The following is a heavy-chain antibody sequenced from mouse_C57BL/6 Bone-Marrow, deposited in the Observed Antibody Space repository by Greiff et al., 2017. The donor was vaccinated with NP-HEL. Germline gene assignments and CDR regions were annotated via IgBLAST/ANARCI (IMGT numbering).Heavy chain of an antibody. V-gene: IGHV14-1*01. CDR2: IDPEDGDT. D-gene: IGHD1-1*01. CDR3: TTDYYGSSYYYYAMDY. CDR1: GFNIKDYY. Sequence: EVHLVESGAELVRPGASVKLSCTASGFNIKDYYMHWVKQRPEQGLEWIGRIDPEDGDTEYAPKFQGKATMTADTSSNTAYLQLSSLTSEDTAVYYCTTDYYGSSYYYYAMDYWGQGTSVTVSS. J-gene: IGHJ4*01.